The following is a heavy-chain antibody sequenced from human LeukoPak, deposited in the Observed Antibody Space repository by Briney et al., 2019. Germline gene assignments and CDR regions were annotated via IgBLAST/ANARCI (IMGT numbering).Heavy chain of an antibody. CDR2: IYSGGST. J-gene: IGHJ4*02. CDR3: AREQYSSSWYQPVDY. Sequence: GGSLRLSCAASGFTVSSNYMSWARQAPGKGLEWVSVIYSGGSTYYADSVKGRFTISRDNSKNTLYLQMNSLRAEDTAVYYCAREQYSSSWYQPVDYWGQGTLVTVSS. V-gene: IGHV3-53*01. CDR1: GFTVSSNY. D-gene: IGHD6-13*01.